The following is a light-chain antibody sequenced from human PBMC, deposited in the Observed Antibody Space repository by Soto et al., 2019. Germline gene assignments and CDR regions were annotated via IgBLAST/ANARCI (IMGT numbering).Light chain of an antibody. Sequence: DIQMTQSPSTLSASVGDRVTITCRASQSFGTWLAWYQQKPGTAPQLLIYRASSLETGVPSRFSGSGSGTDFTLTISSLQPDDFATYYCQQYGNYPFTFGPGTKVDIK. CDR1: QSFGTW. CDR2: RAS. CDR3: QQYGNYPFT. V-gene: IGKV1-5*03. J-gene: IGKJ3*01.